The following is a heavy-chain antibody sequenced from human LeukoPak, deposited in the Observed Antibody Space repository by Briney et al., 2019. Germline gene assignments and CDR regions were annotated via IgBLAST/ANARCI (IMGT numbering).Heavy chain of an antibody. Sequence: SETLSLTCTVSGGSISSYYWSWIRQPPGKGLEWIGYIYYSGSTNYNPSLKSRVTISVDTSKNQFSLKLSSVTAADTAVYYCARVWYSSSSLGFDPWGQGTLVTVSS. J-gene: IGHJ5*02. CDR1: GGSISSYY. V-gene: IGHV4-59*01. CDR2: IYYSGST. CDR3: ARVWYSSSSLGFDP. D-gene: IGHD6-6*01.